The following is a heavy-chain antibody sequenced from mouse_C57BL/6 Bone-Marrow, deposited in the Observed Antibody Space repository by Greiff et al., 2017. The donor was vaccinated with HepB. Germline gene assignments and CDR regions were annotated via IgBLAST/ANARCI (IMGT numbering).Heavy chain of an antibody. CDR2: IWWDDDK. CDR3: ARMKGTSSYYAMDY. CDR1: GFSLSTFGMG. Sequence: QVTPKESGPGILQPSQTLSLTCSFSGFSLSTFGMGVGWIRQPSGKGLEWLAHIWWDDDKYYNPALKSRLTISKDTSKNQVFLKIANVDTADTATYYCARMKGTSSYYAMDYWGQGTSVTVSS. D-gene: IGHD3-3*01. J-gene: IGHJ4*01. V-gene: IGHV8-8*01.